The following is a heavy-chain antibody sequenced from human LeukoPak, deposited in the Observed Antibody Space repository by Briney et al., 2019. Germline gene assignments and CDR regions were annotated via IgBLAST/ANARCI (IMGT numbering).Heavy chain of an antibody. J-gene: IGHJ6*02. CDR3: ARHYVYYYGMDV. CDR1: GGSISSYY. CDR2: IYYSGST. V-gene: IGHV4-59*01. Sequence: PSGTLSLTCTVSGGSISSYYWSWIRQPPGKGLEWIGYIYYSGSTNYNPSLKSRVTISVGTSKNQFSLKLSSVTAADTAVYYCARHYVYYYGMDVWGQGTTVTVSS.